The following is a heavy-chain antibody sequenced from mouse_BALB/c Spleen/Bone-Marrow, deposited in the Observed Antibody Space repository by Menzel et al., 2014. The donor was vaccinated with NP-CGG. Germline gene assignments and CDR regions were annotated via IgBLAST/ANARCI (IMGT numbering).Heavy chain of an antibody. CDR3: TRGGNFNTAGVGGFDY. J-gene: IGHJ2*01. CDR2: IDPETGGT. Sequence: VQLQQSGAELVRPGASVTLSCKASGYTFTDYEMHWVKQTPVHGLEWIGAIDPETGGTAYNQKFKGKATLTADKSSSTAYIGHRSLTCEEAAVYCCTRGGNFNTAGVGGFDYWGQGATLTVSS. V-gene: IGHV1-15*01. CDR1: GYTFTDYE. D-gene: IGHD1-1*01.